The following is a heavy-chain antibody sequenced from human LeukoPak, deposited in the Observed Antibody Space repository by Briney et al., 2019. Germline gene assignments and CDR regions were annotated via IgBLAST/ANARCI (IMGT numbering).Heavy chain of an antibody. CDR1: GFTFSSYA. V-gene: IGHV3-23*01. CDR3: ARVYYYGSGTNPAEAFDI. J-gene: IGHJ3*02. CDR2: ISGSGGST. Sequence: PGGSLRLSCAASGFTFSSYAMSWVRQAPGKGLEWVSAISGSGGSTYYADSVKGRFTISRDNSKNTLYLQMNSLRAEDTAVYYCARVYYYGSGTNPAEAFDIWGQGTMVTVSS. D-gene: IGHD3-10*01.